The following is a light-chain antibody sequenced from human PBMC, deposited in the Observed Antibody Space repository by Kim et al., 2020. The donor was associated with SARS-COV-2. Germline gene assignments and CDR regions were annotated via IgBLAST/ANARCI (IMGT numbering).Light chain of an antibody. CDR3: QQLNTYPWT. CDR2: AAS. J-gene: IGKJ1*01. CDR1: QSIDNH. V-gene: IGKV1-9*01. Sequence: GARGATTCRTTQSIDNHLAWYQQKPGKAPKLLIFAASTLQSGVPSRFSDSGSGTEFTLTVSSLQPEAFTIYYCQQLNTYPWTFGQGTKVDIK.